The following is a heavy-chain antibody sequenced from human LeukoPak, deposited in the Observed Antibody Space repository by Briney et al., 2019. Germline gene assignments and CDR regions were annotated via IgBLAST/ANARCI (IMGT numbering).Heavy chain of an antibody. D-gene: IGHD5-12*01. J-gene: IGHJ4*02. CDR2: ISGSGVST. Sequence: PGGSLRLSCAASGFTFSSYAMSWVRQAPGKGLEWVSTISGSGVSTFYPDSVKGRFTISRDNSKNTLYLQMNSLRAEDTAVYYCAKDANSGYSWGQGTLVTVSS. CDR1: GFTFSSYA. V-gene: IGHV3-23*01. CDR3: AKDANSGYS.